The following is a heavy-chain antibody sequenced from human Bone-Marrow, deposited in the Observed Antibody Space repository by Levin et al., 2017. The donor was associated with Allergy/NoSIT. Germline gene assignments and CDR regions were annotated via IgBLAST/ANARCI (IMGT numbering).Heavy chain of an antibody. J-gene: IGHJ6*02. V-gene: IGHV1-69*13. CDR3: ARPLGPAYYSYGMDV. D-gene: IGHD2-2*01. Sequence: EASVKVSCRVSGGTFSSYAIYWVRQAPGQGLEWMGGIIPSFATTNNAQNFQGRVTITADESTSTAYMELGSLRSEDTAVYYCARPLGPAYYSYGMDVWGQGTTVTVSS. CDR1: GGTFSSYA. CDR2: IIPSFATT.